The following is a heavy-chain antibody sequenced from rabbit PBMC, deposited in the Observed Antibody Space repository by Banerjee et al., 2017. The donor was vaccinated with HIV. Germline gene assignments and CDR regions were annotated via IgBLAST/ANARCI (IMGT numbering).Heavy chain of an antibody. D-gene: IGHD4-2*01. CDR2: IGAAST. CDR1: GFSFSSNYW. J-gene: IGHJ4*01. Sequence: LEESGGDLVKPEGSLTLTCTASGFSFSSNYWVCWVRQAPGKGLEWIGCIGAASTYYATWAKGRFTISKTSSTTVTLQMTSLTAADTATYFCARDAAGREDFNLWGPGTLVTVS. CDR3: ARDAAGREDFNL. V-gene: IGHV1S45*01.